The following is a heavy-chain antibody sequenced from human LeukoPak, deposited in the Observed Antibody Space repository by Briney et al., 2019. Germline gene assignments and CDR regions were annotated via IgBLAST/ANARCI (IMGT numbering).Heavy chain of an antibody. Sequence: GGSLRLSCAASGFTFSNYWMHWVRQAPGKGLEWVAVISNDGKNKYYADSVKGRFTISKDNSKNTLYLQMNSLRADDTAVYYCARGLAYYYDSSAYFLDYWGQGTLVTVSS. D-gene: IGHD3-22*01. V-gene: IGHV3-30*03. CDR3: ARGLAYYYDSSAYFLDY. CDR1: GFTFSNYW. J-gene: IGHJ4*02. CDR2: ISNDGKNK.